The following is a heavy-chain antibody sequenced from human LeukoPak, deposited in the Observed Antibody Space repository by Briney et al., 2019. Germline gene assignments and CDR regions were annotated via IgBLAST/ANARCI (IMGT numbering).Heavy chain of an antibody. CDR2: IYPGDSDT. D-gene: IGHD6-19*01. V-gene: IGHV5-51*01. CDR1: GYSFTTYW. Sequence: GESLKISCKVSGYSFTTYWIGWVRQMPGKGLEWMGVIYPGDSDTRYSPSFQGQVTISADKSITTAYLQWSSLKASDTAVYYCARQSYSSGWSDSRGQGTLVTVSS. CDR3: ARQSYSSGWSDS. J-gene: IGHJ5*01.